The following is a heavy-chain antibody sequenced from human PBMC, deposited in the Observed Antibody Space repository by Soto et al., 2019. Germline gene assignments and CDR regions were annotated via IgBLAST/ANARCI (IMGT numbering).Heavy chain of an antibody. J-gene: IGHJ3*02. CDR2: IKHSGSS. CDR3: ARGGSSDWQVALDI. D-gene: IGHD6-19*01. Sequence: SETLSLTWALSAGSCSHYYGNWIRQSPGKGLEWIGKIKHSGSSNYNPSLRSRVSISVDMSKNQFSLRLTSVTAADTAVYYCARGGSSDWQVALDIWGQGTMVNVSS. V-gene: IGHV4-34*01. CDR1: AGSCSHYY.